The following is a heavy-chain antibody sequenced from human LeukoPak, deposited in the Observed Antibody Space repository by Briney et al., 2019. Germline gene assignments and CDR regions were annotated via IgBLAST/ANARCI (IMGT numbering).Heavy chain of an antibody. J-gene: IGHJ5*02. CDR1: GGSFSGYY. Sequence: SETLSLTCAVYGGSFSGYYWSWIRQPPGKGLEWIGEINHSGSTNYNPSLKSRVTISVDTSKNQFSLKLSSVTAADTAVYYCARGEPIDPWGQGTLVTVSS. CDR2: INHSGST. V-gene: IGHV4-34*01. D-gene: IGHD1-26*01. CDR3: ARGEPIDP.